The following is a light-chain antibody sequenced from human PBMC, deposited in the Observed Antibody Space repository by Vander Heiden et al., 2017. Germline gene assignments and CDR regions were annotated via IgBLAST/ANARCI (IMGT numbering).Light chain of an antibody. CDR1: QDITNY. CDR3: QQYGDQIT. CDR2: EAS. Sequence: DIQMTQSPSSLSASVGDRVTITCQASQDITNYLNWYQQKPGKAPELLIYEASNLQTGVPSRFSGSGSGTHFSFTIRSLQPEDIATYYCQQYGDQITFGGGTKVEIK. V-gene: IGKV1-33*01. J-gene: IGKJ4*01.